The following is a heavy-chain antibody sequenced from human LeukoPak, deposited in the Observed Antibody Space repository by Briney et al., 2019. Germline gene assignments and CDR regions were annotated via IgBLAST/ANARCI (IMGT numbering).Heavy chain of an antibody. J-gene: IGHJ4*02. CDR3: ARGSPITGTTDY. Sequence: SETLSLTCTVSGGSISNSSYYWGWIRQPPGKGLEWIGSMYYSGSTYYNPSLKSRATISVDTSKNQFSLKLSSVTAADTAVYYCARGSPITGTTDYWGQGTLVTVSS. CDR2: MYYSGST. CDR1: GGSISNSSYY. V-gene: IGHV4-39*01. D-gene: IGHD1-7*01.